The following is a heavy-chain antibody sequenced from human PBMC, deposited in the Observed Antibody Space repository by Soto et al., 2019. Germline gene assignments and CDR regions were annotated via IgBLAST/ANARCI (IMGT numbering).Heavy chain of an antibody. V-gene: IGHV1-69*01. J-gene: IGHJ6*02. D-gene: IGHD3-22*01. Sequence: QVQLVQSGAEVKKPGSSVKVSCKASAGTFSSYAISWVRQAPGQGLEWMGGIIPILGTQNYAQKFQGRVTVTADESTRTAYMELSSLRSEDTAVYYCARSILVVISTGYYYYGMDVWGQGTTVTVSS. CDR3: ARSILVVISTGYYYYGMDV. CDR2: IIPILGTQ. CDR1: AGTFSSYA.